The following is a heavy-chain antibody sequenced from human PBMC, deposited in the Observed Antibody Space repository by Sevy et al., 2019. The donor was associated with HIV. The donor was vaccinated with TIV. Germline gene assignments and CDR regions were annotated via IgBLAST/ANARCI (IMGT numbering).Heavy chain of an antibody. CDR3: TRVEVAADWGMDV. V-gene: IGHV3-49*04. D-gene: IGHD2-15*01. J-gene: IGHJ6*02. CDR1: GFIFGDYT. CDR2: IRGKRNGETK. Sequence: GGSLRLSCSPSGFIFGDYTVSWVRQAPGKGLEWIAFIRGKRNGETKEYAASVRVRFTISRDDSKSIAYLQMNSLKTADTAVYYCTRVEVAADWGMDVWGQGTTVTVSS.